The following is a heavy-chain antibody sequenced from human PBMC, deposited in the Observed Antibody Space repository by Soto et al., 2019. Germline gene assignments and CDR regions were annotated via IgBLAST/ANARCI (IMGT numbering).Heavy chain of an antibody. CDR3: ARDLAVGLVDY. V-gene: IGHV1-18*01. J-gene: IGHJ4*02. D-gene: IGHD6-19*01. CDR2: ISASNGNT. Sequence: QVQLVQSGAEVKKPGASVKVSCKASGYTFTSYGISWVRQAPGQGREWMGWISASNGNTKSAQKIQGRDTMTTDTSTSTAYMELRSLRSEDTAVYYCARDLAVGLVDYWGQGTLVTVSS. CDR1: GYTFTSYG.